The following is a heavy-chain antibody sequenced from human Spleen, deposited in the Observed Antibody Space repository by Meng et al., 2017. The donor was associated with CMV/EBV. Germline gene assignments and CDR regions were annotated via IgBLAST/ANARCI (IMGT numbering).Heavy chain of an antibody. CDR3: ARDGGGIIVPAADDY. CDR2: IWYDGSNK. J-gene: IGHJ4*02. V-gene: IGHV3-33*01. D-gene: IGHD2-2*01. CDR1: GFTFSSYG. Sequence: GGSLRLSCAASGFTFSSYGMHWVRQAPGKGLEWVAVIWYDGSNKYYADSVKGRFTISRDNAKNSLYLQMNSLRAEDTAVYYCARDGGGIIVPAADDYWGQGTLVTVSS.